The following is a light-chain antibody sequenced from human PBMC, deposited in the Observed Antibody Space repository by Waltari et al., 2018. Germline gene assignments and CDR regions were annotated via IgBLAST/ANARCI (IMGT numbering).Light chain of an antibody. CDR1: QSVTRA. V-gene: IGKV3-20*01. J-gene: IGKJ1*01. CDR3: QHYLRLPVT. CDR2: GAS. Sequence: EIVLTQSPGTQSLSPGESATLPCRTSQSVTRALAWYQQKPGQAPRPLIYGASNRATGIPDRFRGSGSGTDFSLTISSLEPEDFAVYYCQHYLRLPVTFGQGTKVEVK.